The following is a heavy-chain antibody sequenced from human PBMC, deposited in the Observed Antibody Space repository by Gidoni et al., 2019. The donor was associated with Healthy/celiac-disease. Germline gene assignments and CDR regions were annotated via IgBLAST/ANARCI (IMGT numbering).Heavy chain of an antibody. J-gene: IGHJ6*02. Sequence: EVQLLESGGGLVQPGVSLRLSCAASGFTFSSHAMSWVRQAPGKGLEWVSAISGSGGSTYYADSVKGRFTISRDNSKNTLYLQMNSLRAEDTAVYYCAKLAAYSSGRDYYYYYGMDVWGQGTTVTVSS. CDR1: GFTFSSHA. V-gene: IGHV3-23*01. CDR3: AKLAAYSSGRDYYYYYGMDV. CDR2: ISGSGGST. D-gene: IGHD6-19*01.